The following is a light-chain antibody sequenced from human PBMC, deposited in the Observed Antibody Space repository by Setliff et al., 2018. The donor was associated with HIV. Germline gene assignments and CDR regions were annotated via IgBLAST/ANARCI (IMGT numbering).Light chain of an antibody. Sequence: QSALTQPASVSGSPGQSITISCTGTSSDVRTYNFVSWYQQHPGEAPKLIIYDVSYRPSGVSNRFSGSKSANPASLTISGLQAEDEAHYYCSSYTSSIPLYVFGTGTKVTVL. CDR1: SSDVRTYNF. V-gene: IGLV2-14*03. J-gene: IGLJ1*01. CDR3: SSYTSSIPLYV. CDR2: DVS.